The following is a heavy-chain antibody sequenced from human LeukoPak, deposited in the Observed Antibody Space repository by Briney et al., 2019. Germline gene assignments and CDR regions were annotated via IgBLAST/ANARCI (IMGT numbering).Heavy chain of an antibody. CDR2: IKQDGSEK. V-gene: IGHV3-7*01. CDR1: GFTFSNYW. D-gene: IGHD6-6*01. Sequence: GGSLRLSCAASGFTFSNYWMSWVRQAPGKGLEWVANIKQDGSEKYFVDSMKGRFTISRDNAKNSLYLQMNSLRAEDTAVYYCARSYSSSYQNYMDVWGKGTTVTVSS. J-gene: IGHJ6*03. CDR3: ARSYSSSYQNYMDV.